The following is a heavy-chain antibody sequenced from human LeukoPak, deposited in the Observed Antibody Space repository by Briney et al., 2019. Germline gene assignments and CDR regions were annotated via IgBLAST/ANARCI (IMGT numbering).Heavy chain of an antibody. CDR3: ARSGAAGFYDY. Sequence: SETLSLTCTVSGGSISSSSYYWGWIRQPPGKGLEWIGSIYYSGSTYYNPSLKSRVTISVDTSKNQFSLKLSSVTAADTAVYYCARSGAAGFYDYWGQGTLVTVSS. D-gene: IGHD6-13*01. CDR2: IYYSGST. CDR1: GGSISSSSYY. V-gene: IGHV4-39*01. J-gene: IGHJ4*02.